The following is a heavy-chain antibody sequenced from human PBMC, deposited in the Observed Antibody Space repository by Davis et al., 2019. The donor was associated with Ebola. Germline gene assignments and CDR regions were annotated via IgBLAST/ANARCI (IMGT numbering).Heavy chain of an antibody. J-gene: IGHJ6*02. V-gene: IGHV4-59*01. CDR3: ARDNRGYSYGYGHYYYGMDV. CDR1: GGSISGDY. CDR2: IYYSGST. D-gene: IGHD5-18*01. Sequence: MPSETLSLTCTVSGGSISGDYWSWIRQPPGKGLEWIGYIYYSGSTNYNPSLKSRVTISVDTSKNQLSLKLSSVTAADTAVYYCARDNRGYSYGYGHYYYGMDVWGQGTTVTVSS.